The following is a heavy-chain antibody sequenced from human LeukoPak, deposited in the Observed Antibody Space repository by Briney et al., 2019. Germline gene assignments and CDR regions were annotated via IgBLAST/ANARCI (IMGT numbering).Heavy chain of an antibody. Sequence: ASVKVSCKASGYTFTSYYMHWVRQAPGQGLEWMGIINPSGGSTSYAQKFQGRVTMTRDMSTSTVYMELSSLRSEDTAVYYCARDVLYRGIQLWTKIDYWGQGTLVTVSS. V-gene: IGHV1-46*01. CDR3: ARDVLYRGIQLWTKIDY. J-gene: IGHJ4*02. CDR1: GYTFTSYY. D-gene: IGHD5-18*01. CDR2: INPSGGST.